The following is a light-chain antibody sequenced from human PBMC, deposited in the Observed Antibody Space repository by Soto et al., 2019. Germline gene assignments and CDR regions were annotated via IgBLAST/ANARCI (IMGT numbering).Light chain of an antibody. J-gene: IGLJ2*01. CDR1: SRDVGIYNY. CDR3: CSYGGAYTFVI. Sequence: QSALTQPRSVSGSPGQSVTISCTGTSRDVGIYNYVSWYQQHPGKAPKLIIFDVTKRPSGVPDRFSGSKSGNTASLTISGLQAEDEADYFCCSYGGAYTFVIFGGGTKVTVL. CDR2: DVT. V-gene: IGLV2-11*01.